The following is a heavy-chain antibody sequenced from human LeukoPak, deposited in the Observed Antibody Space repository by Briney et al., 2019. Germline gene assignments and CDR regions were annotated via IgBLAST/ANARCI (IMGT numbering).Heavy chain of an antibody. CDR3: ATRDRFWSGYSGAQRLYYFDY. Sequence: GGSLRLSCAASGVTVSSNYMSWVRQAPGKGLEWVSVISGSGGSTYYADSVKGRFTISRDNSKNTLYLQMNSLRAEDTAVYYCATRDRFWSGYSGAQRLYYFDYWGQGTLVTVSS. J-gene: IGHJ4*02. V-gene: IGHV3-23*01. CDR2: ISGSGGST. CDR1: GVTVSSNY. D-gene: IGHD3-3*01.